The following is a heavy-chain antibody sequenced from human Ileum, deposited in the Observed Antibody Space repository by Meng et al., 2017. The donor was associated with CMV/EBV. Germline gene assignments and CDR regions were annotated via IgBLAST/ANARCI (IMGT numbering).Heavy chain of an antibody. J-gene: IGHJ4*02. CDR2: INHSGST. CDR3: AREDSGDRGFDY. V-gene: IGHV4-34*01. D-gene: IGHD2-15*01. CDR1: GGSFSGYY. Sequence: SETLSPTCAVYGGSFSGYYWSWIRQPPGKGLEWIGEINHSGSTNYNPSLKSRVTISVDTSKNQSSLKLSSVTAADTAVYYCAREDSGDRGFDYWGQGTLVTVSS.